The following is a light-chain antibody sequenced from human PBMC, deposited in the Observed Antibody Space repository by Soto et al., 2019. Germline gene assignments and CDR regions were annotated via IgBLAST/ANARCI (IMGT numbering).Light chain of an antibody. V-gene: IGKV3-20*01. J-gene: IGKJ1*01. CDR3: QQYQNSRT. CDR1: QTITGRS. Sequence: VLTQSPATLSLSPGERATQSCRASQTITGRSLAWYQQKPGQAPRLLVTSISNRATGIPDRFSGSGSGADFTLTISRLEPEDFAVYYCQQYQNSRTFGQGTKV. CDR2: SIS.